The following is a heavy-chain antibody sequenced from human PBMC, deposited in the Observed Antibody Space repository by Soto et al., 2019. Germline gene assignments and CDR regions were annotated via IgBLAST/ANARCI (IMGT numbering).Heavy chain of an antibody. CDR1: GFTFSSYA. V-gene: IGHV3-23*01. CDR2: ISGSGDTT. CDR3: EKTVTGNQY. J-gene: IGHJ4*02. Sequence: PGGSLRLSCAASGFTFSSYAMSWVRQAPGKGLEWVSGISGSGDTTYYADSVKGRFTIYRDNSKNTLYLQMNSLGAEDTAVYYCEKTVTGNQYWGQGTLVTVSS. D-gene: IGHD6-19*01.